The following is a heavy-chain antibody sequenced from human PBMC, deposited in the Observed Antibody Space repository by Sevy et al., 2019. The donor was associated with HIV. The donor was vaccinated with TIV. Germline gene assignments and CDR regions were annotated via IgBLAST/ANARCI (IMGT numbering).Heavy chain of an antibody. V-gene: IGHV1-24*01. Sequence: ASVKVSCKVSGYTLTKLPMHWVRQAPGKGLEWMGGFDPEDGETIYAQRSQGRVTMTEDTSTDTAYMELSSLRSEDTAMYYCATLDFWSQNPFYGTDVWGQGTTVTVSS. CDR3: ATLDFWSQNPFYGTDV. CDR1: GYTLTKLP. J-gene: IGHJ6*02. CDR2: FDPEDGET. D-gene: IGHD3-3*01.